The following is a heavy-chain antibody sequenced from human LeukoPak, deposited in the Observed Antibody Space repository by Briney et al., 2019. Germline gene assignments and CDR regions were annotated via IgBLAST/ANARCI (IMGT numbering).Heavy chain of an antibody. V-gene: IGHV3-23*01. D-gene: IGHD6-19*01. CDR3: AGDRNSDWYSPLDY. CDR2: ITATGDTA. J-gene: IGHJ4*02. CDR1: GFTFTKCA. Sequence: GGSLRLSCVASGFTFTKCAMSWIRQAPGKGLEWVAIITATGDTAYYADSVKGRFTISRDNSRNTVYMQMDSLRAEDTAIYYCAGDRNSDWYSPLDYWGPGSQVTVSP.